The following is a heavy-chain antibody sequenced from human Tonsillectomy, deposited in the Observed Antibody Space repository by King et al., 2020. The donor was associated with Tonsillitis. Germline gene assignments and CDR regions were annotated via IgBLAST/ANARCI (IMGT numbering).Heavy chain of an antibody. D-gene: IGHD2-21*01. Sequence: VQLQHWGAGLLKPSETLSLTCAVYGWSFSDYYWSWSRQPPGKGLVWIGEINHGGTTSHNPSLKSRVTRSVDTSKNQFSRKLGSAPAADTAVYYCARRTSGPSAEVIAAVCWYFDLWGRGTLVTVSS. J-gene: IGHJ2*01. CDR3: ARRTSGPSAEVIAAVCWYFDL. CDR1: GWSFSDYY. CDR2: INHGGTT. V-gene: IGHV4-34*01.